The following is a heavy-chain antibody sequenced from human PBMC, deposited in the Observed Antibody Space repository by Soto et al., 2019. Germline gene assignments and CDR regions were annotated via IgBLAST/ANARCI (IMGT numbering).Heavy chain of an antibody. J-gene: IGHJ4*02. Sequence: QVQLQESGPGLVKPSETLSLTCTVSGGSINSYYWSWIRQPPGKGLEWIGYIYYSGSTNYKPALKRRVTTTVDTSKTQYSLKLSSVTAAAKAVYYCARRYGGTFDYWGQGTLVTVS. D-gene: IGHD1-26*01. V-gene: IGHV4-59*01. CDR3: ARRYGGTFDY. CDR1: GGSINSYY. CDR2: IYYSGST.